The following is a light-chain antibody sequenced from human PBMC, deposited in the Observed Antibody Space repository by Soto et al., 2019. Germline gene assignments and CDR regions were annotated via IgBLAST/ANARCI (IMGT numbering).Light chain of an antibody. J-gene: IGLJ2*01. CDR2: EVV. CDR1: TRDVGGYNY. Sequence: QSVLTQPPSASGSPGQSVTISCTGTTRDVGGYNYVSWYQQHPGQAPKLIIYEVVKRPSGVPDRISGSKSGNTASLTVSGLQIEDEADYYCSSYRDYNKFVFGEGTKLTVL. V-gene: IGLV2-8*01. CDR3: SSYRDYNKFV.